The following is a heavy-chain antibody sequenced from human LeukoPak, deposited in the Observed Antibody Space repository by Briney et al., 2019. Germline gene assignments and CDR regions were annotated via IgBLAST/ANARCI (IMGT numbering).Heavy chain of an antibody. J-gene: IGHJ4*02. CDR1: GGSISSSSYY. V-gene: IGHV4-39*07. CDR3: ASAQKEYYDSRSLFDY. CDR2: IYYSGST. Sequence: SETLSLTCTVSGGSISSSSYYWGWIRQPPGKGLEWIGIIYYSGSTYYNPSLKSRVNISVDTSKNQFSLKLSSVTAAHTAVYYCASAQKEYYDSRSLFDYWGQGTLVTVSS. D-gene: IGHD3-22*01.